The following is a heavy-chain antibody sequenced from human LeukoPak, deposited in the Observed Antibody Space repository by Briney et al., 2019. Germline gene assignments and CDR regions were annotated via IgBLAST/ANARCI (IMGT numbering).Heavy chain of an antibody. Sequence: GGSLRLSCAASGLTFSGYSVNWVRQAPGKGLEWVSSIGSSGLYIYYADSVKGRFTISKDTAKNSLYLQMNSLRADDTAVYYCARDATPRWNEVYWGQGTLVTVSS. D-gene: IGHD1-1*01. CDR1: GLTFSGYS. CDR2: IGSSGLYI. V-gene: IGHV3-21*01. CDR3: ARDATPRWNEVY. J-gene: IGHJ4*02.